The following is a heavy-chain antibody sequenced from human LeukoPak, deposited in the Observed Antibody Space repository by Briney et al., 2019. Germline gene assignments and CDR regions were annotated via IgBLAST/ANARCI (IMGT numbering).Heavy chain of an antibody. Sequence: PSETLSLTCTVSGGSISSYYWSWIRQPPGKGLEWIGYIYYSGSTNYNPSLKSRVTISVDTSKNQFSLKLSSVTAADTAVYYCARARGSRGYFDYWGQGTLVTVSS. D-gene: IGHD3-10*01. CDR3: ARARGSRGYFDY. CDR1: GGSISSYY. V-gene: IGHV4-59*12. J-gene: IGHJ4*02. CDR2: IYYSGST.